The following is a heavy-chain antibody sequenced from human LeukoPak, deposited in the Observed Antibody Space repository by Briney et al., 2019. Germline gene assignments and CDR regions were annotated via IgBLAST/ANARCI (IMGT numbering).Heavy chain of an antibody. Sequence: PSETLSLTCTVSGGSISSGSYYWSWIRQPAGKGLEWIGRIYTSGSTNYNLSLKGRVTISVDTSKNQFSLKLSSVTAADTAVYYCAREGGLMVRGVLRYGMDVWGQGTTVTVSS. CDR3: AREGGLMVRGVLRYGMDV. J-gene: IGHJ6*02. CDR2: IYTSGST. D-gene: IGHD3-10*01. CDR1: GGSISSGSYY. V-gene: IGHV4-61*02.